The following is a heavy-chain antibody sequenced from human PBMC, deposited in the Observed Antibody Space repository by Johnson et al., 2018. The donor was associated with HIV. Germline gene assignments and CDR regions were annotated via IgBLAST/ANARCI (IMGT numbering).Heavy chain of an antibody. D-gene: IGHD2-8*01. CDR2: IYSGGST. J-gene: IGHJ3*02. CDR1: GFTVSSNY. CDR3: ARDNGGGLCYNDGFVI. Sequence: VQLVESGGGLVQPGGSLRLSCAASGFTVSSNYMSWVRQAPGKGLEWVSVIYSGGSTYYADSVKGRFTISRDNSKNTLYLQMNSLRAEDTAVYYCARDNGGGLCYNDGFVIWGQGTVVTVSS. V-gene: IGHV3-66*02.